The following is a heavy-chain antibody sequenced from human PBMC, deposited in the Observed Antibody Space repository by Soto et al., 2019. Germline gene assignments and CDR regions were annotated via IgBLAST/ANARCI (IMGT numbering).Heavy chain of an antibody. D-gene: IGHD2-2*03. CDR3: ARLNGYCISTNCHGYYGMDV. CDR2: IYSSENT. CDR1: GGSVSSSSYS. V-gene: IGHV4-39*01. J-gene: IGHJ6*02. Sequence: QLQLQESGPGLVKPSETLSLTCTVSGGSVSSSSYSWGWIRQSPGKGLEWIGTIYSSENTYYNQSLLSRVTISVDTSKNEFSLRLSPVTAADTAVYYCARLNGYCISTNCHGYYGMDVWGQGTTVTVSS.